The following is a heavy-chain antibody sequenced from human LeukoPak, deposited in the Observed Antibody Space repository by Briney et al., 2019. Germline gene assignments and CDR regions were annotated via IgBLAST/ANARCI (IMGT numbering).Heavy chain of an antibody. CDR3: AKDPCSGGSCYPYYFDY. Sequence: GGSLRLSCAASGFTFSSYAMSWVRQAPGKGLEWVSAISGSGGSTYYADSVKGRFTISRDNSKNTLYLQMNSLRAEDTAVYYCAKDPCSGGSCYPYYFDYWGQGTLVTVSS. CDR1: GFTFSSYA. CDR2: ISGSGGST. V-gene: IGHV3-23*01. D-gene: IGHD2-15*01. J-gene: IGHJ4*02.